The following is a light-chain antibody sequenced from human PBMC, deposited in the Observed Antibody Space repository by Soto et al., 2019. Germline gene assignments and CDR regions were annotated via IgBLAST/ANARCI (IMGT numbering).Light chain of an antibody. CDR1: QSVSSTD. J-gene: IGKJ1*01. Sequence: ETVSTQSPGILSLSPGERATLSCRASQSVSSTDLAWYQQKRAQAPRLPIYGASSRATGIPDRFRGSGSGTDVSLTISRLESEDFAVYYRQHYGSSPRTVGQGTRL. V-gene: IGKV3-20*01. CDR3: QHYGSSPRT. CDR2: GAS.